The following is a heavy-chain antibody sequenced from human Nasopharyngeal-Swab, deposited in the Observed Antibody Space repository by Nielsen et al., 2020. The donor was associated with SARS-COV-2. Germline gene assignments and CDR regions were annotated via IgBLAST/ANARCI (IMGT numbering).Heavy chain of an antibody. CDR2: ISSSGSTI. J-gene: IGHJ5*02. Sequence: GESLKISCAASGFTFSDYYMSWIRQAPGKGLEWVSYISSSGSTIYYADSVKDRFTISRDNAKNSLYLQMNSLRAEDTAVYYCASLSSGYCSSTSCYEGDENWFDPWGQGTLVTVSS. CDR3: ASLSSGYCSSTSCYEGDENWFDP. V-gene: IGHV3-11*04. CDR1: GFTFSDYY. D-gene: IGHD2-2*01.